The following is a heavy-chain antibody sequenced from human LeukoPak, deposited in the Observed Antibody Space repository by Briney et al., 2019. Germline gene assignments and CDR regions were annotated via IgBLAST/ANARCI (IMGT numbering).Heavy chain of an antibody. Sequence: GGSLRLSCAASGFTFSSYHMHWVRQAPGKGLEGVAVIWYDGTNKYYADSVKGRFTISRDTSKNTLFLQMDSLRAEDTAVYYCAGGHPGKFDYWGQGTLVTVSS. CDR3: AGGHPGKFDY. J-gene: IGHJ4*02. CDR1: GFTFSSYH. V-gene: IGHV3-33*01. CDR2: IWYDGTNK. D-gene: IGHD1-14*01.